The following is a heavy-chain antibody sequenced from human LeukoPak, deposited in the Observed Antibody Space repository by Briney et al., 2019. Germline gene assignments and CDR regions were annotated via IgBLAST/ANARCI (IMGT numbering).Heavy chain of an antibody. CDR2: MNPNSGNT. Sequence: ASVKVSCKASGYTFTGYYMHWVRQAPGQGLEWMGWMNPNSGNTGYAQKFQGRVTMTRNTSISTAYMELSSLRSEDTAVYYCARGPYYDILTGYPYYYYYYGMDVWGQGTTVTVSS. D-gene: IGHD3-9*01. CDR1: GYTFTGYY. J-gene: IGHJ6*02. V-gene: IGHV1-8*02. CDR3: ARGPYYDILTGYPYYYYYYGMDV.